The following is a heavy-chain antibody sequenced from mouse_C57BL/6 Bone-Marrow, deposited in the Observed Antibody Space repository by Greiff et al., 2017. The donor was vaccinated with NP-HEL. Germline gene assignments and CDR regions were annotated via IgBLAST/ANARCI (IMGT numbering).Heavy chain of an antibody. Sequence: QVQLKQPGAELVRPGTSVKLSCKASGYTFTSYWMHWVKQRPGQGLEWIGVIDPSDSYTNYNQKFKGKATLTVDTSSSTAYMQLSSLTSEDSAVYDCARGGYDSFAYWGQGTLVTVSA. CDR3: ARGGYDSFAY. J-gene: IGHJ3*01. V-gene: IGHV1-59*01. D-gene: IGHD2-2*01. CDR2: IDPSDSYT. CDR1: GYTFTSYW.